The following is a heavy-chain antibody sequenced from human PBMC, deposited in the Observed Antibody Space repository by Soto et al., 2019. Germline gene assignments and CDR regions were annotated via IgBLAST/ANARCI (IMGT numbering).Heavy chain of an antibody. CDR2: IYYSGST. CDR3: ARHTSGWYFDY. J-gene: IGHJ4*02. Sequence: SETLSLTCTVSGGSISSYYWSWIRQPPGKGLEWIGYIYYSGSTNYNPSLKSRVTISVDTSKNQFSLKLSSVTAADTAVYYCARHTSGWYFDYWGQGTLVTVSS. CDR1: GGSISSYY. V-gene: IGHV4-59*08. D-gene: IGHD6-19*01.